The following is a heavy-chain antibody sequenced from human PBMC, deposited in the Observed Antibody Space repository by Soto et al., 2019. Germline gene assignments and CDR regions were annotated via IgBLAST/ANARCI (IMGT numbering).Heavy chain of an antibody. D-gene: IGHD2-2*01. Sequence: QVQLVQSGGEVKRPGASVKVSCKTSGYTFSNYGITWVRQAPGQPLEWQEWISLYSDGTNYAQKFQGRVSMTTDTSTTTAYMELRSLRADDTAVDYCARVVPGAEAWFGPWGQGTLVTVSS. J-gene: IGHJ5*02. CDR2: ISLYSDGT. CDR1: GYTFSNYG. V-gene: IGHV1-18*01. CDR3: ARVVPGAEAWFGP.